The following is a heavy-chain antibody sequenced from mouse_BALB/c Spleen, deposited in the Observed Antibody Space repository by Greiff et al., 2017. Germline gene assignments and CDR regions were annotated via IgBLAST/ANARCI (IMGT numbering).Heavy chain of an antibody. V-gene: IGHV2-9*02. CDR3: ASITTVVADYAMDY. CDR2: IWAGGST. Sequence: VKLMESGPGLVPPSQSLSITCTVSGFSLTSYGVHWVRQPPGKGLEWLGVIWAGGSTNYNSALMSRLSISKDNSKSQVFLKMNSLQTDDTAMYYCASITTVVADYAMDYWGQGTSVTVSS. D-gene: IGHD1-1*01. J-gene: IGHJ4*01. CDR1: GFSLTSYG.